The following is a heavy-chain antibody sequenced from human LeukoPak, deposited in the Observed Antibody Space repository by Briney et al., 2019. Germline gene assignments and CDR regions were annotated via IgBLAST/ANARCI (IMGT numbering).Heavy chain of an antibody. D-gene: IGHD4-17*01. CDR3: AKVRDDYGHGPYYMDV. Sequence: GGSLRLSCAASGFTFSSYAMSWVSQAPGKGLEWVSAISGSGGSTYYADSVKGRFTISRDNSKNTLYLQMNSLRAEDTAVYYCAKVRDDYGHGPYYMDVWGKGTTVTVSS. CDR1: GFTFSSYA. J-gene: IGHJ6*03. CDR2: ISGSGGST. V-gene: IGHV3-23*01.